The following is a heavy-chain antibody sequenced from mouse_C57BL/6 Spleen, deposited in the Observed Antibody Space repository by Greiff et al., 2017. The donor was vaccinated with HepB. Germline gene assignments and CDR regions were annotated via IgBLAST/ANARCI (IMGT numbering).Heavy chain of an antibody. CDR1: GYTFTSYW. CDR2: IHPSDSDT. J-gene: IGHJ3*01. D-gene: IGHD3-2*02. Sequence: QVQLKQPGAELVKPGASVKVSCKASGYTFTSYWMHWVKQRPGQGLEWIGRIHPSDSDTNYNQKFKGKATLTVDKSSSTAYMQLSSLTSEASAVYYCAIWGQLKPWFAYWGQGTLVTVSA. V-gene: IGHV1-74*01. CDR3: AIWGQLKPWFAY.